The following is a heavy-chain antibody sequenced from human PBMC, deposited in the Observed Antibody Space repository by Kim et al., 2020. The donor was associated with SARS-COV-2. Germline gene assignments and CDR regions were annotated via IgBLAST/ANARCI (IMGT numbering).Heavy chain of an antibody. J-gene: IGHJ4*02. CDR1: GFTFGGYA. CDR3: AKKGGFAGGTYVLDQ. D-gene: IGHD3-16*01. V-gene: IGHV3-23*01. CDR2: ISGNTDHI. Sequence: GGSLRLSCAASGFTFGGYAMSWVRQAPGKGLEWVSGISGNTDHIYYADSVKGRFTISRDNSKNTVYLQMSSLRAEDTAVYYCAKKGGFAGGTYVLDQWGQGTLVIVSS.